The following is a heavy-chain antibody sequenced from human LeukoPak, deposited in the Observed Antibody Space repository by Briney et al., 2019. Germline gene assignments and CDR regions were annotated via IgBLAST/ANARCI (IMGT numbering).Heavy chain of an antibody. CDR2: IRYDGSNK. V-gene: IGHV3-30*02. D-gene: IGHD2-15*01. J-gene: IGHJ6*03. CDR1: GFTFSSHW. CDR3: ARGTGYCSGGSCYYNPEYYYYYMDV. Sequence: GGSLRLSCAASGFTFSSHWMSWVRQAPGKGLEWVAFIRYDGSNKYYADSVKGRFTISRDNSKNTLYLQMNSLRAEDTAVYYCARGTGYCSGGSCYYNPEYYYYYMDVWGKGTTVTVSS.